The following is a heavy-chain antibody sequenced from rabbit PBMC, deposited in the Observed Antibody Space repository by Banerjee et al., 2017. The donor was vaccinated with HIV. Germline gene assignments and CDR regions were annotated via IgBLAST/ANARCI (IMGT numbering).Heavy chain of an antibody. CDR1: GIDFSLYYM. CDR3: VRGYAGGGWGLDFNL. D-gene: IGHD4-2*01. J-gene: IGHJ4*01. Sequence: QEQLVESGGGLVQPGGSLQLSCKASGIDFSLYYMSWVRQAPGKGLEWIGYIDPVFGSTYYASWAKGRFTISKTSSTTVTLQMTSLIVADTATYFCVRGYAGGGWGLDFNLWGPGTLVTVS. V-gene: IGHV1S45*01. CDR2: IDPVFGST.